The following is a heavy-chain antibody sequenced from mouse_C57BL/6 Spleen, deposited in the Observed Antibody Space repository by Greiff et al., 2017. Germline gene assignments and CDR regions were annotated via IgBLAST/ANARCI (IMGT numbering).Heavy chain of an antibody. CDR3: ARWVYGSSPYAMDY. CDR2: INPNYGTT. D-gene: IGHD1-1*01. J-gene: IGHJ4*01. Sequence: EVQLQESGPELVKPGASVKISCKASGYSFTDYNMNWVKQSNGKSLEWIGVINPNYGTTSYNQKFKGKATLTVDQSSSTAYMQLNSLTSEDSAVYYCARWVYGSSPYAMDYWGQGTSVTVSS. V-gene: IGHV1-39*01. CDR1: GYSFTDYN.